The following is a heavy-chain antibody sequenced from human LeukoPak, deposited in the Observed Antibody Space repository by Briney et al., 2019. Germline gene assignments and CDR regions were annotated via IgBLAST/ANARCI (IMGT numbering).Heavy chain of an antibody. CDR1: GGSISSSSYY. CDR3: VSGYYSNFDY. V-gene: IGHV4-39*01. CDR2: IYYSGST. D-gene: IGHD3-22*01. Sequence: SETLSLTCTVPGGSISSSSYYWGWIRQPPGKGLEWIGSIYYSGSTYYNPSLKSRVTISVDTSKNQFSLKLSSVTAADTAVYYCVSGYYSNFDYWGQGTLVTVSS. J-gene: IGHJ4*02.